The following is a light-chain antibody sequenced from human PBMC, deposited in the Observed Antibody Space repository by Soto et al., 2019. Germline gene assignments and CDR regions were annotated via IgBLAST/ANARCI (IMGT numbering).Light chain of an antibody. CDR1: QSVSSY. Sequence: EIVLTQSPATLSLSPGERATLSCRASQSVSSYLAWYQQKPGQAPRLLIYDASNRATGIPARFSGSGSGTDFTLPISSLEHDDFAVYYCQQRSNWLTFGGGTKVEIK. CDR3: QQRSNWLT. V-gene: IGKV3-11*01. CDR2: DAS. J-gene: IGKJ4*01.